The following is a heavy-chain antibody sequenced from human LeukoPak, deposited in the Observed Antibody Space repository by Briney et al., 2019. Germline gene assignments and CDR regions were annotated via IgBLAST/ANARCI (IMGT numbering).Heavy chain of an antibody. J-gene: IGHJ5*02. CDR1: GGSISSYY. V-gene: IGHV4-59*08. Sequence: PSETLSLTCTVSGGSISSYYWSWIQQPPGKGLEWIGYIYYSGSTNYNPSLKSRVTISVDTSKNQFSLKLSSVTAADTAVYYCARRGYSSSWYEWFDPWGQGILVTVSS. CDR2: IYYSGST. D-gene: IGHD6-13*01. CDR3: ARRGYSSSWYEWFDP.